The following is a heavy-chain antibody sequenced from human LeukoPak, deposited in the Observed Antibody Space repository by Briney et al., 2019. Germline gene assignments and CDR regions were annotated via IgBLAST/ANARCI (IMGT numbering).Heavy chain of an antibody. D-gene: IGHD3-10*01. CDR2: INPNSGGT. CDR3: ATTGWFGELSQFDY. V-gene: IGHV1-2*02. J-gene: IGHJ4*02. Sequence: AAVKVSCKASGYTFTGYYMHWVRQAPGQGLEWMGWINPNSGGTNYAQKFQGRVTMTRDTSISTAYMELSRLRSDDTAVYYCATTGWFGELSQFDYWGQGTLVTVSS. CDR1: GYTFTGYY.